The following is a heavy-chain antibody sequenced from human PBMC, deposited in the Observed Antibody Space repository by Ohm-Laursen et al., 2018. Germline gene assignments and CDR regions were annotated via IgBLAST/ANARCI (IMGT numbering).Heavy chain of an antibody. D-gene: IGHD4-23*01. CDR2: LYNGGFT. V-gene: IGHV3-53*01. J-gene: IGHJ4*02. CDR3: LVTVVTLGAPDY. CDR1: EVTDSPNY. Sequence: SLRLSCAASEVTDSPNYMSWVRQAPGKGLECVAILYNGGFTYYADPVKGRFTISRDNSKNTLFLQMNSLRVADTAVYYCLVTVVTLGAPDYWGQGALVTVSS.